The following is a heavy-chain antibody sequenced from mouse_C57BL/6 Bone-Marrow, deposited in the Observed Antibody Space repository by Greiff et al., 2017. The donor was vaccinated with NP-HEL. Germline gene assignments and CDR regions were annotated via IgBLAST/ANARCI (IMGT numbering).Heavy chain of an antibody. J-gene: IGHJ3*01. D-gene: IGHD2-2*01. CDR1: GYTFTSYW. Sequence: QVQLQQPGAELVKPGASVKLSCKASGYTFTSYWMHWVKQRPGQGLEWIGMIHPNSGSTNYNEKFKSKATLTVDKSSSTAYMQLSSLTSEDSAFYYCARIKVTTDGAYWGQGTLVTVSA. CDR2: IHPNSGST. CDR3: ARIKVTTDGAY. V-gene: IGHV1-64*01.